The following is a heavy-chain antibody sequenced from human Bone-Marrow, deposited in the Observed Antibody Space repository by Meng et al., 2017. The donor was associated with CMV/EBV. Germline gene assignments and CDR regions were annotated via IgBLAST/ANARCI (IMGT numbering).Heavy chain of an antibody. CDR2: INWNGGST. J-gene: IGHJ4*02. Sequence: GRSLRLSCAASGFTFDDYGMSWVRQAPGKGLEWVSGINWNGGSTGYADSVKGRFTISRDNAKNSLYLQMNSLRAEDTALYHCARAHLRGGYDYWGQGTLVTVSS. V-gene: IGHV3-20*01. CDR3: ARAHLRGGYDY. CDR1: GFTFDDYG. D-gene: IGHD3-10*01.